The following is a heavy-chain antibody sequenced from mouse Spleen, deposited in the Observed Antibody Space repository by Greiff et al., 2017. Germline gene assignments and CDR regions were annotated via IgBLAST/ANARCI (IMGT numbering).Heavy chain of an antibody. CDR2: IYPRDGST. D-gene: IGHD1-2*01. Sequence: VKLQESGPELVKPGASVKLSCKASGYTFTSYDINWVKQRPGQGLEWIGWIYPRDGSTKYNEKFKGKATLTVDTSSSTAYMELHSLTSEDSAVYFCARGVYYGYEGFAYWGQGTLVTVSA. CDR1: GYTFTSYD. CDR3: ARGVYYGYEGFAY. V-gene: IGHV1-85*01. J-gene: IGHJ3*01.